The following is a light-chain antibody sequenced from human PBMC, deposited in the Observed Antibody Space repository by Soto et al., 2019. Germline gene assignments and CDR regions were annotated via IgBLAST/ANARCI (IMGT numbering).Light chain of an antibody. J-gene: IGKJ4*01. CDR1: QGIGDT. CDR3: QPYNNWTLT. V-gene: IGKV3-15*01. Sequence: EVVMRQSPATRSFSAGEGATLSCRASQGIGDTLAWYQHKPGQTPRLLIYDTSTRATGVPTRFSGSRSGAEFTLTINCLKHEDFAVYYCQPYNNWTLTFGGGTKVDIK. CDR2: DTS.